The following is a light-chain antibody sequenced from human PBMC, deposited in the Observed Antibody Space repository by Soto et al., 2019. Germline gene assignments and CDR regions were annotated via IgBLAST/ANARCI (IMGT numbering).Light chain of an antibody. CDR1: QGISNY. J-gene: IGKJ1*01. V-gene: IGKV1-27*01. CDR3: QNYNGAPWT. CDR2: AAS. Sequence: DIQMTQSPSSLSASVGDRVTITCRASQGISNYLVWYQQKPGKVPKLLIYAASTLQAGVPSRFSGSGAGTDFTLTISSLQPEDVATYYCQNYNGAPWTFGQGTKVEIK.